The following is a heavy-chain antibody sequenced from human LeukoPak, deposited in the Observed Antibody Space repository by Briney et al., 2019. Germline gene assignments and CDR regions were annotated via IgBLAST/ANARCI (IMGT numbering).Heavy chain of an antibody. CDR3: ANSHILTATKGRFDY. V-gene: IGHV3-23*01. CDR1: GFTFSSYA. CDR2: ISGSGGST. D-gene: IGHD3-9*01. Sequence: QSGGSLRLSCAASGFTFSSYAMSWVRQAPGKGLEWVSAISGSGGSTYYADSVKGRFTISRDNSKNTLYLQMNSLRAEDTAVYYCANSHILTATKGRFDYWGQGTLVTVSA. J-gene: IGHJ4*02.